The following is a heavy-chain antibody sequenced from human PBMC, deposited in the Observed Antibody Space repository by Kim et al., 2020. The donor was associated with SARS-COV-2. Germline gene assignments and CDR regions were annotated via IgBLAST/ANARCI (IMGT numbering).Heavy chain of an antibody. D-gene: IGHD3-3*01. Sequence: GGSLRLSCAASGFTFSDYYMSWIRQAPGKGLEWVSYISSSGSTRYYADSVKGRFTVSRDNAKNSLYLQMNTLRAEDTAVYFCARVLSHKGGYDFWSGYWTFDYCGQGTLVTVSS. V-gene: IGHV3-11*01. CDR3: ARVLSHKGGYDFWSGYWTFDY. CDR2: ISSSGSTR. J-gene: IGHJ4*02. CDR1: GFTFSDYY.